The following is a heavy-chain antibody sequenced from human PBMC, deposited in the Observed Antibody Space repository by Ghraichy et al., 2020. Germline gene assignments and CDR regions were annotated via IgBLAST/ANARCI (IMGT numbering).Heavy chain of an antibody. CDR3: ASRIEPVGSRIDY. CDR1: GGSFSGYY. J-gene: IGHJ4*02. CDR2: INHSGST. D-gene: IGHD1-26*01. Sequence: SETLSLTCAVYGGSFSGYYWSWIRQPPGKGLEWIGEINHSGSTNYNPSLKSRVTISVDTSKNQFSLKLSYVTAADTAGYYCASRIEPVGSRIDYWGQGTLVTVSS. V-gene: IGHV4-34*01.